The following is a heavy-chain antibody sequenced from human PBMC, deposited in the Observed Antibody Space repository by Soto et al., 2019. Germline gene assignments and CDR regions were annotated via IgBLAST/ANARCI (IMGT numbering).Heavy chain of an antibody. V-gene: IGHV3-30*18. D-gene: IGHD5-18*01. J-gene: IGHJ6*02. CDR3: AKDVFRRLWSKLEYYYYYYGMDV. Sequence: PGGSLRLSCAASGFTFSSYGMHWVRQSPGKGLEWVAVISYDGSNKYYADSVKGRFTISRDNSKNTLYLQMNSLRAEDTAVYYCAKDVFRRLWSKLEYYYYYYGMDVWGQGTTVTVSS. CDR2: ISYDGSNK. CDR1: GFTFSSYG.